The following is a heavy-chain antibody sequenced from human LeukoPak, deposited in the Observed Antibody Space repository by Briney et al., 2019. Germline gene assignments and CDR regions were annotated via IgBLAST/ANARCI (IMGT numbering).Heavy chain of an antibody. CDR1: GFTFSSYG. V-gene: IGHV3-30*02. D-gene: IGHD6-19*01. J-gene: IGHJ4*02. CDR2: IRYDGSNK. Sequence: GGSLRLSSAASGFTFSSYGMHWVRQAPGKGLEWVAFIRYDGSNKYYADSVKGRFTISRDNSKNTLYLQMNSLRAEDTAVYYCARDRKAVTGASDYWGQGTLVTVSS. CDR3: ARDRKAVTGASDY.